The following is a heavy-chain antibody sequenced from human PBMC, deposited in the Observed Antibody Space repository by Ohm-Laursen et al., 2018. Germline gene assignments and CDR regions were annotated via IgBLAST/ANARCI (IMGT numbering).Heavy chain of an antibody. Sequence: SLRLSCAASGFTFSDYYMSWIRQAPGKGLEWVSYISSSGSTIYYADSVKGRFTISRDNAKNSLYLQMNSLRAEDTAVYYCARSMVRGVISEYGMDVWGQGTTVTVSS. CDR2: ISSSGSTI. CDR1: GFTFSDYY. J-gene: IGHJ6*02. V-gene: IGHV3-11*01. CDR3: ARSMVRGVISEYGMDV. D-gene: IGHD3-10*01.